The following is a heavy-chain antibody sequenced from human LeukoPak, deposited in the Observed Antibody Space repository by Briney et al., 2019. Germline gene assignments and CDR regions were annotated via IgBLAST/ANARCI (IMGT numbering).Heavy chain of an antibody. CDR3: ARAPLLRLSNWFDP. D-gene: IGHD3-3*01. CDR2: INHSGST. CDR1: GGSFSGYY. V-gene: IGHV4-34*01. Sequence: SETLSLTCAVYGGSFSGYYWSWIRQPPGKGLEWIGEINHSGSTNYNPSLKSRVTISVDTSKNQFSLKLSSVTAADTAVYYCARAPLLRLSNWFDPWGQGTLVTVSS. J-gene: IGHJ5*02.